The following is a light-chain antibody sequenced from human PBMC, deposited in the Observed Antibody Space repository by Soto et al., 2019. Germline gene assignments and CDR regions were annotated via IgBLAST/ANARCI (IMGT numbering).Light chain of an antibody. CDR2: GAS. CDR3: QQYTGPPTT. V-gene: IGKV3-11*01. CDR1: QSVNNY. Sequence: IVLTPSATTLSFSPGERAPLSSRASQSVNNYLAWYQQRPGQAPRLLIYGASTRAAGIPDRFSGSGSGTDFTLTITRLEPEDSAVYFCQQYTGPPTTFGQGTRLEIK. J-gene: IGKJ5*01.